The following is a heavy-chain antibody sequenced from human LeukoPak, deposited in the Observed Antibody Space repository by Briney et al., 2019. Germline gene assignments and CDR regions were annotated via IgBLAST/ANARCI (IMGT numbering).Heavy chain of an antibody. CDR1: GFTFDDYA. V-gene: IGHV3-30-3*01. J-gene: IGHJ3*01. CDR3: ARAQDRNAFDF. CDR2: ISYDGINK. Sequence: GGSLRLSCAASGFTFDDYAMNWVRQAPGKGLECVATISYDGINKFYADSVKGRFSISRDTSKTTLYLQMNSLRADDSALYYCARAQDRNAFDFWGQGTMVTVSS.